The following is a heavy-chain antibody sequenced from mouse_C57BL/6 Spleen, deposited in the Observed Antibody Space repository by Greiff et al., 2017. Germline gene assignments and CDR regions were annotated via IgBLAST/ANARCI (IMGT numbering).Heavy chain of an antibody. CDR3: ARCDYGSSPYYFDY. Sequence: QVHVKQPGAELVRPGTSVKLSCKASGYTFTSYWMHWVKQRPGQGLEWIGVIDPSDSYTNYNQKFKGKATLTVYTSSSTAYMQLSSLTSEDSAVYYGARCDYGSSPYYFDYWGQGTTLTVSS. CDR2: IDPSDSYT. V-gene: IGHV1-59*01. D-gene: IGHD1-1*01. J-gene: IGHJ2*01. CDR1: GYTFTSYW.